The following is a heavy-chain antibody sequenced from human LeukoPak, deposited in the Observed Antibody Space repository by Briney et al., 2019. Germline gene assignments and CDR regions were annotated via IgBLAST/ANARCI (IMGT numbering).Heavy chain of an antibody. CDR3: AKDLGEDRYFDL. J-gene: IGHJ2*01. CDR1: GFTFSSYA. Sequence: PGXSLRLSCAASGFTFSSYAMSWVRQAPGKGVEWVSAISGSGGSTYYADSVKGRFTISRDNSKNTLYLQMNSLRAEDTAVYYCAKDLGEDRYFDLWGRGTLVTVSS. CDR2: ISGSGGST. D-gene: IGHD4-17*01. V-gene: IGHV3-23*01.